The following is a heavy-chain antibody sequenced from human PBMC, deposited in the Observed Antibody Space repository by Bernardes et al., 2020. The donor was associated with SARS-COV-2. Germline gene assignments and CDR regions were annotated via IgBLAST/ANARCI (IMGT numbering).Heavy chain of an antibody. CDR1: GFTFSDYT. Sequence: RLSCAASGFTFSDYTMNWVRQAPGKGLEWVSSITSSSYISYADSVKGRFTVSRDNAKNSLYLQMNSLRAEDTAVYYCAKLFDIRGGTGLDPWGQGTLVTVSS. D-gene: IGHD3-9*01. CDR2: ITSSSYI. V-gene: IGHV3-21*01. CDR3: AKLFDIRGGTGLDP. J-gene: IGHJ5*02.